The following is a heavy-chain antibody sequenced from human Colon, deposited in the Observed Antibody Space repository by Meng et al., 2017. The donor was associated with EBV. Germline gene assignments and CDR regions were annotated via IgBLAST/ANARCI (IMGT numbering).Heavy chain of an antibody. CDR2: IHHSGSA. D-gene: IGHD2-21*01. CDR3: ASFDHIPRRNYFDY. J-gene: IGHJ4*02. Sequence: VQRQGPGHGVSGPSKTLSRPCTVSGGSMSSGNYYWSWIRQPPGKGLEWIGYIHHSGSAYYNPSLKSRVSISVDTSKSQFSLNLNSMTAADTAVYYCASFDHIPRRNYFDYWGQGTLVTVSS. V-gene: IGHV4-30-4*08. CDR1: GGSMSSGNYY.